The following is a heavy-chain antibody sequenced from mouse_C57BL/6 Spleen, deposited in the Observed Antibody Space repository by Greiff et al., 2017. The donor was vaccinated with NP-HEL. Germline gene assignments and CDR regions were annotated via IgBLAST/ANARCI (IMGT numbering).Heavy chain of an antibody. Sequence: QVQLQQPGAELVKPGASVKLSCKASGYTFTSYWMQWVKQRPGQGLEWIGEIDPSDSYTNYNQKFKGKATLTVDTSSSTAYMQPSSLTSEDSAVYYCASSYYGSSYGYWGQGTTLTVSS. CDR2: IDPSDSYT. CDR1: GYTFTSYW. J-gene: IGHJ2*01. V-gene: IGHV1-50*01. D-gene: IGHD1-1*01. CDR3: ASSYYGSSYGY.